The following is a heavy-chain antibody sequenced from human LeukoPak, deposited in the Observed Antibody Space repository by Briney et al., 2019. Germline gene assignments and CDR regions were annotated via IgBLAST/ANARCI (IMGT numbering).Heavy chain of an antibody. V-gene: IGHV4-59*11. CDR1: GDSISSHF. CDR2: IHHSGMT. D-gene: IGHD6-19*01. Sequence: PSETLSLTCSVSGDSISSHFWSWIRQPPGKGLEWIGYIHHSGMTNFNPSLKSRATLSVDTATNQFSLRLTSVTAADTAFYFCAREASSDPRLSSYFFDVWGDGTAVTVSS. CDR3: AREASSDPRLSSYFFDV. J-gene: IGHJ6*03.